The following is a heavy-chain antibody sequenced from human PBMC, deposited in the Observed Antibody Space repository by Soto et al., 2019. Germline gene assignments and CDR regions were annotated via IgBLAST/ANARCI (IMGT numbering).Heavy chain of an antibody. CDR2: IYWDDDK. J-gene: IGHJ4*02. Sequence: QITLKESGPTLVKPTQTLTLTCTFSGFSLSTSGVGVGWIRQPPGKALEWLALIYWDDDKRYSPSLKSRLTITKDTPKKQVVLTMTNTDPVDTATYYCAHRRSGRVVYYFGYWGQGTLVTVSS. V-gene: IGHV2-5*02. CDR3: AHRRSGRVVYYFGY. CDR1: GFSLSTSGVG. D-gene: IGHD1-26*01.